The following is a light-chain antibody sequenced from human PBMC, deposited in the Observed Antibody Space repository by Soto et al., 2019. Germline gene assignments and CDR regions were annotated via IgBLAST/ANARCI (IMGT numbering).Light chain of an antibody. CDR1: QSVSSINY. CDR3: KNYGSSNRK. CDR2: GAS. Sequence: IFLTHSPFALSWSPGERSTLSCRASQSVSSINYLAWYQQKPGQAPRLLIYGASRRATGIPDRFSGSGSGTEFSITISRMEPEDFEVYYCKNYGSSNRKFGQGTNV. J-gene: IGKJ1*01. V-gene: IGKV3-20*01.